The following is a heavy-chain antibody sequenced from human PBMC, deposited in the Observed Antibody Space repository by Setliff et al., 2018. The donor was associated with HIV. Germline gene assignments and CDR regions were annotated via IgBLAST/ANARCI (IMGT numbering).Heavy chain of an antibody. CDR3: ARVGSYWSTFDY. CDR1: GYTLTTYG. D-gene: IGHD2-8*02. CDR2: INTETGNP. J-gene: IGHJ4*02. Sequence: ASVKVSCKASGYTLTTYGISWARQAPGQGPEWMGWINTETGNPMYAQGFRGRLVFSLDTSVNTAYLQINSLKAEDTAMYYCARVGSYWSTFDYWSQGALVTVS. V-gene: IGHV7-4-1*02.